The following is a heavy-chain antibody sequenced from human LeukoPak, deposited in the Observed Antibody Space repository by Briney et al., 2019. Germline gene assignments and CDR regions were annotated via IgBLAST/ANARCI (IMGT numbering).Heavy chain of an antibody. CDR3: AGAQGLENYFFYRIDG. Sequence: SETLSLTCAVYGGSFSGYYWSWIRQPPGKGLEWIGEINHSGSTNYNPSLKSRVTISVDTSKNQFSLKLSSVTAADTAVYYCAGAQGLENYFFYRIDGWGQGTTVTVSS. V-gene: IGHV4-34*01. CDR2: INHSGST. CDR1: GGSFSGYY. J-gene: IGHJ6*01. D-gene: IGHD6-19*01.